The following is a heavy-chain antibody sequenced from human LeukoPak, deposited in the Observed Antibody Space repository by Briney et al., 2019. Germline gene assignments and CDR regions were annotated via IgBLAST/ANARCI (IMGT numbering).Heavy chain of an antibody. J-gene: IGHJ4*02. CDR1: GFTYSSYA. Sequence: GGSLRLSCADSGFTYSSYAMRWVRQAPGKGLEWVSAISASGGSTYYADSVKGRFTISRDKSKNTLHLQMNSLRVEDTAVYYCAKDREPYWGQGTLVTVSS. CDR2: ISASGGST. CDR3: AKDREPY. V-gene: IGHV3-23*01.